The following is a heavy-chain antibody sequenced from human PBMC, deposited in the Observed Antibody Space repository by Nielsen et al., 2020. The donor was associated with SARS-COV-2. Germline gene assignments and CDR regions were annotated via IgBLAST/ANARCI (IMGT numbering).Heavy chain of an antibody. CDR2: IYYSGT. J-gene: IGHJ6*04. CDR1: GGSISSYY. D-gene: IGHD3-3*01. CDR3: ARGADDFWRLDV. Sequence: SETLSLTCTVSGGSISSYYWTWIRQPPGKGLEWIGYIYYSGTNYIPSLKSRVTISSDTSKNQFSLTLRSVTAADTAVYYCARGADDFWRLDVWGRGTTVTVSS. V-gene: IGHV4-59*12.